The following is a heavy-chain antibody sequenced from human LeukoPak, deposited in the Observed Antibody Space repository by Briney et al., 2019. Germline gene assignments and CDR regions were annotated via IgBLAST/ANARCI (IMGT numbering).Heavy chain of an antibody. D-gene: IGHD1-1*01. J-gene: IGHJ5*01. Sequence: SETLSLTCTVSNDSISSGDYYWNWIRQPPGKGLEWIGYIFHRGGTSYNPSLESRLTISVDTSNNRFSLKLKSVTAADTAVFYCARVTTGSTTLDSWGQGILVTVSS. CDR3: ARVTTGSTTLDS. V-gene: IGHV4-30-4*01. CDR1: NDSISSGDYY. CDR2: IFHRGGT.